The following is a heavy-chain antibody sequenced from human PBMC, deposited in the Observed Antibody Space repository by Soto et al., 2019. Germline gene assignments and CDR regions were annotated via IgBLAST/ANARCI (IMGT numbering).Heavy chain of an antibody. V-gene: IGHV5-51*03. CDR1: GYSFSTYW. D-gene: IGHD6-13*01. Sequence: EVQLVQSGAEVKKPGESLKISCKGFGYSFSTYWIAWVRQMPGKGLEWMGIIYPGDSDTRYSPSFQGQVTISADKSISTAFLQWSSLKASESAMFYCARVGKKEGSSWSFLDYWGQGALVTVSS. CDR2: IYPGDSDT. J-gene: IGHJ4*02. CDR3: ARVGKKEGSSWSFLDY.